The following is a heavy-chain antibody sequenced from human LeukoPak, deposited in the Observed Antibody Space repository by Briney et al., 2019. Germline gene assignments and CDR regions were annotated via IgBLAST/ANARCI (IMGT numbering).Heavy chain of an antibody. CDR2: IYYSGST. D-gene: IGHD6-13*01. CDR1: GGSISSYY. J-gene: IGHJ4*02. CDR3: ARASSSWHPRDFDY. V-gene: IGHV4-59*01. Sequence: PSETLSLTCTVSGGSISSYYWSWIRQPPGKGLEWIGYIYYSGSTNYNPSLKSRVTISVDTSKNQFSLKLSSVTAADTAVYYCARASSSWHPRDFDYWGQGTLVTVSS.